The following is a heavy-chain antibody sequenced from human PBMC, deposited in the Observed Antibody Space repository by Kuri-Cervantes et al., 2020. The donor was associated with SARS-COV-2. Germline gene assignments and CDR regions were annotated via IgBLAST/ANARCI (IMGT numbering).Heavy chain of an antibody. D-gene: IGHD1-26*01. V-gene: IGHV3-74*01. CDR3: TTAPYSGSRE. J-gene: IGHJ4*02. Sequence: GESLKISCAASGFTFSSYWMHWVRQAPGKGLVWVSRINSDVSSASYADSVKGRFTISRDNAKNTLYLQMNSLKTEDTAVYYCTTAPYSGSREWGQGTLVTVSS. CDR2: INSDVSSA. CDR1: GFTFSSYW.